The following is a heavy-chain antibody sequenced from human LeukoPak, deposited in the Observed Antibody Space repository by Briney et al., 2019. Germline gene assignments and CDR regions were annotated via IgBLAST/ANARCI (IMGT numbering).Heavy chain of an antibody. D-gene: IGHD2-21*01. Sequence: GASVNVSCKASGYTFTSYYMHWVRQAPGQGLEWMGIINPSGGSTSYAQKFQGRVTMNRDTSTSTVYMELSSMRSEATAVYYCARVPRLASGAFGIWGQGTLVTVSS. CDR3: ARVPRLASGAFGI. CDR1: GYTFTSYY. V-gene: IGHV1-46*01. J-gene: IGHJ3*02. CDR2: INPSGGST.